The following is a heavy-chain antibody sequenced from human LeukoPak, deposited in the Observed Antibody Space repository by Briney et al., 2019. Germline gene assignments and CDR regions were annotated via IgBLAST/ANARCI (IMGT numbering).Heavy chain of an antibody. CDR3: ARAIQFGGYFDY. CDR2: ISGSGGST. CDR1: GFTFSSYA. V-gene: IGHV3-23*01. Sequence: GGSLRLSCAASGFTFSSYAMSWVRQAPGKGLEWVSGISGSGGSTYYAESVKGRFTISRDNSKNTLYLQMNSLRAEDTAVYYCARAIQFGGYFDYWGQGTLVTVST. J-gene: IGHJ4*02. D-gene: IGHD2-15*01.